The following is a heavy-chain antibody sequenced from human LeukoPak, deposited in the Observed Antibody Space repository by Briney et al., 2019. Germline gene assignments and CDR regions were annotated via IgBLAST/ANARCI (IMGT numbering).Heavy chain of an antibody. V-gene: IGHV4-39*07. CDR2: IYYSGST. J-gene: IGHJ4*02. Sequence: SETLSLTCTVSGGSISSSSYYWGWIRQPPGKGLEWIGSIYYSGSTYYNPSLKSRVTISVDTSRNQFSLKLSSVTAADTAVYYCARDLVAARRFDYWGQGTLVTVSS. CDR3: ARDLVAARRFDY. CDR1: GGSISSSSYY. D-gene: IGHD6-6*01.